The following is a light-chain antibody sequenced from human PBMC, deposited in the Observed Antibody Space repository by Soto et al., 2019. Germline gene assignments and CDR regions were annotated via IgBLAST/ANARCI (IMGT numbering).Light chain of an antibody. V-gene: IGLV2-14*03. CDR2: DVG. Sequence: QSALTQPASVSGSPGQSITISCTGTNSDVGAYSYVSWYQQYPCKAPKLLIYDVGARPSGISDRFSGSKSGNTASLTISGLQAEDEADYYCSSYTAFTTYVFGSGTKLTVL. CDR3: SSYTAFTTYV. CDR1: NSDVGAYSY. J-gene: IGLJ1*01.